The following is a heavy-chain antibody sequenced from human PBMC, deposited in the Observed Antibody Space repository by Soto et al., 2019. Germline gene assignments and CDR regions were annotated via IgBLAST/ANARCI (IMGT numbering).Heavy chain of an antibody. CDR2: IYYSGST. CDR3: ARHAWGEVVPLFSDY. J-gene: IGHJ4*02. Sequence: QLQLQESGPGLVKPSETLSLTCTVSGGSISSSSYYWGWIRQPPGKGLEWIGSIYYSGSTYYNPSLKSRVTISVDTSKNQFSLKLSSVTAADTAVYYCARHAWGEVVPLFSDYWGQGTLVTVSS. CDR1: GGSISSSSYY. D-gene: IGHD2-2*01. V-gene: IGHV4-39*01.